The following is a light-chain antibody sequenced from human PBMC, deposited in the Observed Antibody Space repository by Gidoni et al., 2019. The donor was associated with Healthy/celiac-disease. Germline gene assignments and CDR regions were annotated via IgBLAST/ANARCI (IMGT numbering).Light chain of an antibody. Sequence: SYELTQPPSVSVSPGQTASLTCSGDKLGDKYACWYQQKPGQPPVLVIYQDSKRPSGIPELFPGSNSGNTATLTISGTQAMDEADYYCQAWDSSTVVFGGGTKLTVL. J-gene: IGLJ2*01. CDR2: QDS. CDR1: KLGDKY. V-gene: IGLV3-1*01. CDR3: QAWDSSTVV.